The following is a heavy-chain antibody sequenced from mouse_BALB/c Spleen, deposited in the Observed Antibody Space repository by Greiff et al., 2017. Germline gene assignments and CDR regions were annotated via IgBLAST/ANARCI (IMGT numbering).Heavy chain of an antibody. D-gene: IGHD2-2*01. V-gene: IGHV5-6-5*01. CDR3: ARGQDYGYYFDY. Sequence: EVQVVESGGGLVKPGGSLKLSCAASGFTFSSYAMSWVRQTPEKRLEWVASISSGGSTYYPDSVKGRFTISRDNARNILYLQMSSLRSEDTAMYYCARGQDYGYYFDYWGQGTTLTVSS. CDR2: ISSGGST. CDR1: GFTFSSYA. J-gene: IGHJ2*01.